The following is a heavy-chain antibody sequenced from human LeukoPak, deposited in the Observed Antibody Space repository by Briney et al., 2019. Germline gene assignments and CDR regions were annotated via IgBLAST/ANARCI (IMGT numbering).Heavy chain of an antibody. CDR1: GYTFTGYY. D-gene: IGHD6-13*01. J-gene: IGHJ1*01. V-gene: IGHV1-2*02. CDR3: TRGGTIAGSGDYFQL. CDR2: INPNSGGT. Sequence: ASVKVSCKASGYTFTGYYMHWVRQAPGQGLEWMGWINPNSGGTIYAQNFQGRVTMTRDTSISTAYMELSRLRSDDTAVYYCTRGGTIAGSGDYFQLWGQGTLVTVSS.